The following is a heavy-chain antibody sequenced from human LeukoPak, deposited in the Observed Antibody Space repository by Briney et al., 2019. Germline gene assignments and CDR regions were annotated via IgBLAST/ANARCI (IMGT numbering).Heavy chain of an antibody. Sequence: SVKVSCKASGGTFSSYAISWVRQAPGQGLEWMGGIIPIFGTANYAQKFQGRVTITADESTSTAYMELSSLRSEDTAVYYCARDSSGWAGGGFDIWGQGKMVTVSS. J-gene: IGHJ3*02. CDR3: ARDSSGWAGGGFDI. CDR1: GGTFSSYA. CDR2: IIPIFGTA. V-gene: IGHV1-69*13. D-gene: IGHD6-19*01.